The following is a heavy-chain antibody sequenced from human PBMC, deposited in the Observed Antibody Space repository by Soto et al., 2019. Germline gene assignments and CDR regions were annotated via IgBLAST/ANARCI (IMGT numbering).Heavy chain of an antibody. Sequence: PGGSLRLSCAASGFTFSSYCMSWVRQAPGKGLEWVANIKQDGGGKYYVDSVKGRFTISRDNAENSLYLQMNSLRAEDTAVYYCAREGFVVYYYYGMDVWGQGTTVTVSS. CDR3: AREGFVVYYYYGMDV. D-gene: IGHD3-10*01. V-gene: IGHV3-7*01. CDR1: GFTFSSYC. CDR2: IKQDGGGK. J-gene: IGHJ6*02.